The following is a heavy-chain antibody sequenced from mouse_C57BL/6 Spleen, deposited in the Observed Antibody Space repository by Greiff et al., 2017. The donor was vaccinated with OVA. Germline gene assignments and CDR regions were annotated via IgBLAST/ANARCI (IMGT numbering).Heavy chain of an antibody. CDR3: ARLVDY. CDR1: GFTFSDYG. CDR2: ISSGSSTI. V-gene: IGHV5-17*01. J-gene: IGHJ2*01. Sequence: EVHLVESGGGLVKPGGSLKLSCAASGFTFSDYGMHWVRQAPEKGLEWVAYISSGSSTIYYADTVQGRFTISRDNAKNTLFLQMTSLRSEDTAMYYCARLVDYWGQGTTLTVSS.